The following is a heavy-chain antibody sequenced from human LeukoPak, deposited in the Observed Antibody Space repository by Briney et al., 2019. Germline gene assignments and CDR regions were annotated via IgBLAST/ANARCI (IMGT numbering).Heavy chain of an antibody. J-gene: IGHJ4*02. V-gene: IGHV3-30*18. CDR3: AKSLEVATIFDNDY. CDR2: ISYDGSNK. D-gene: IGHD5-24*01. CDR1: GFTFSSYG. Sequence: QSGGSLRLSCAASGFTFSSYGMHWARQAPGKGLEWVAVISYDGSNKYYADSVKGRFTISRDNSKNTLYLQMNSLRAEDTAVYYCAKSLEVATIFDNDYWGQGTLVTVSS.